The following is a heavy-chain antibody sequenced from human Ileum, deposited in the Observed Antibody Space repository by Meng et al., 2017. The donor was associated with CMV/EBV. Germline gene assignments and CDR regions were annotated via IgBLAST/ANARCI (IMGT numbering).Heavy chain of an antibody. V-gene: IGHV4-31*02. J-gene: IGHJ5*02. CDR2: IFYSGST. Sequence: SGGSISSGGYCCSWVRQHPGKGLEWIGYIFYSGSTYYNPSLQSRVIISVDTSKNQFSLNLSSVTAADTAVYYCARTLVTTAGSGWFDPWGQGTLVTVSS. D-gene: IGHD3-22*01. CDR3: ARTLVTTAGSGWFDP. CDR1: GGSISSGGYC.